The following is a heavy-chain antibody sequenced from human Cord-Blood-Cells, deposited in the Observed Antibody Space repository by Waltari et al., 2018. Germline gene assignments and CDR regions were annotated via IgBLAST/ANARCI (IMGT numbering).Heavy chain of an antibody. CDR2: INPNSGGT. Sequence: QVQLVQSGAAVKKPGASVTVSCKASGYPFTGYCMHRVRQAPGQGLEWMGWINPNSGGTNYAQKFQGWVTMTMDTSISTAYMELSRLRSDDTAVYYCARVGEFESGSFDYWGQGTLVTVSS. CDR3: ARVGEFESGSFDY. V-gene: IGHV1-2*04. CDR1: GYPFTGYC. J-gene: IGHJ4*02. D-gene: IGHD1-26*01.